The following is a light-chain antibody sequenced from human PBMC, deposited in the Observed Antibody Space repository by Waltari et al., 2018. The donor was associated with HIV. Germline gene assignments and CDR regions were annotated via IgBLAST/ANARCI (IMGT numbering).Light chain of an antibody. Sequence: QSALTPPPSVSGSPGQSVPLPFPGTSTSVGFFNLFSWYRQPPGTAPQHIIYEVSLRPLGVPDRFSGSKSGNTASLTISGLQAEDEAVYHCSSYTTSNTFVFGTGTLVTVL. CDR1: STSVGFFNL. J-gene: IGLJ1*01. CDR3: SSYTTSNTFV. CDR2: EVS. V-gene: IGLV2-18*02.